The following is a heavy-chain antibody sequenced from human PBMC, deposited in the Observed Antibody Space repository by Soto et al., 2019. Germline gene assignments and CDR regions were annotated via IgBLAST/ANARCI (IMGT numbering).Heavy chain of an antibody. CDR1: GFSLSTSGVG. V-gene: IGHV2-5*02. D-gene: IGHD3-16*02. CDR2: IYWDDDK. J-gene: IGHJ3*02. Sequence: QITLKESGPTLVKPTQTLTLTCTFSGFSLSTSGVGVGWIRQPPGKALEWLALIYWDDDKRYSPSLKSRLTITKDTSKYQVVLTMTNMDPVDTATYYCAHETGNYDYVWGSYRYSDAFDIWGQGTMVTVSS. CDR3: AHETGNYDYVWGSYRYSDAFDI.